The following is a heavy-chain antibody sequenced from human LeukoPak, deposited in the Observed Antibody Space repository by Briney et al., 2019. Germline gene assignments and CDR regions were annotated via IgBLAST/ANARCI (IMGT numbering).Heavy chain of an antibody. CDR3: AKDLVGRSYGEDLIDY. CDR2: ISGSGGST. J-gene: IGHJ4*02. CDR1: GFTFSNYE. Sequence: GGSLRLSCAASGFTFSNYEMNWVRQAPGKGLEWVSAISGSGGSTYYADSVKGRFTISRDNSKNTLYLQMNSLRAEDTAVYYCAKDLVGRSYGEDLIDYWGQGTLVTVSS. V-gene: IGHV3-23*01. D-gene: IGHD4-17*01.